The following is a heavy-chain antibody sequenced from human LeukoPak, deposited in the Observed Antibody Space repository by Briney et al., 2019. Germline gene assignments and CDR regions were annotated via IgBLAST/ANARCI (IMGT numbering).Heavy chain of an antibody. J-gene: IGHJ6*02. CDR1: GGTFISYA. CDR2: IIPIFGTA. V-gene: IGHV1-69*13. Sequence: ASVKVSCKASGGTFISYAISWVRQAPGQGLEWMGGIIPIFGTANYAQKFQGRVTITADESTSTGYMELSSLRSEDTAVYYCAIVVVTIRTTGYYYYGMDVWGQGTTVTVSS. D-gene: IGHD3-22*01. CDR3: AIVVVTIRTTGYYYYGMDV.